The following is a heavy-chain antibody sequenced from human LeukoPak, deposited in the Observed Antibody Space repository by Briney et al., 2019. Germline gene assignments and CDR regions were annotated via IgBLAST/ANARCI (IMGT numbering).Heavy chain of an antibody. CDR3: ARHLITGATRYNWFDP. CDR1: GGSISSSSYY. Sequence: PSETLSLTCTVSGGSISSSSYYWGWIRQPPGKGLEWIGSIYYSGSTYYNPSLKSRVTISVDTSKNQFSLRLSSVTAADTAVYYCARHLITGATRYNWFDPWAQGTLVTVSS. J-gene: IGHJ5*02. D-gene: IGHD1-20*01. V-gene: IGHV4-39*01. CDR2: IYYSGST.